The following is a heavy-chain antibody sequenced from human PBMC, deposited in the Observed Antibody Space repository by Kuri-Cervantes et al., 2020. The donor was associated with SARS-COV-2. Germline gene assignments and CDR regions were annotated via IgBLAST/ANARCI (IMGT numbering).Heavy chain of an antibody. J-gene: IGHJ5*02. Sequence: ASVKVSCKASGGTFSSYAISWVRQAPGQGLEWMGWINPNSGGTNYAQKFQGWVTMTRDTSISTAYMELSRLRSDDTAVYYCARDYSDYVWGTYNWFDPWGQGTLVTVSS. CDR3: ARDYSDYVWGTYNWFDP. CDR1: GGTFSSYA. CDR2: INPNSGGT. V-gene: IGHV1-2*04. D-gene: IGHD3-16*01.